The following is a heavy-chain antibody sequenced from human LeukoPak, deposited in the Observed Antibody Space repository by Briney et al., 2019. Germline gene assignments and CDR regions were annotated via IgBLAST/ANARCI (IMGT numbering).Heavy chain of an antibody. CDR1: GDSISSTSYY. D-gene: IGHD3-10*01. Sequence: SETLPLTCTVSGDSISSTSYYWDWIRQPPGTGLEWIGSIYNSGTTYYNPSLKSRVTISVDTSKNQFSLKVSSVTAADTAVYYCASRVYGLGSFNYWGQGTLVTVSS. CDR3: ASRVYGLGSFNY. J-gene: IGHJ4*01. CDR2: IYNSGTT. V-gene: IGHV4-39*01.